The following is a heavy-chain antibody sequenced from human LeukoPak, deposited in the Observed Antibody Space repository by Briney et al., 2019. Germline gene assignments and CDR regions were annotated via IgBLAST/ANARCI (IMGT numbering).Heavy chain of an antibody. V-gene: IGHV3-21*01. Sequence: GGSLRLSCAASGFTFSSYSMNWVRQAPGKGLEWVSSISSSSSYIYYADSVKGRFTISRDNAKNSLYLQMNSLRAEDTAVYYCARGPDIVVVPAAIAGWFDPWGQGTLVTVSS. CDR1: GFTFSSYS. CDR2: ISSSSSYI. CDR3: ARGPDIVVVPAAIAGWFDP. D-gene: IGHD2-2*01. J-gene: IGHJ5*02.